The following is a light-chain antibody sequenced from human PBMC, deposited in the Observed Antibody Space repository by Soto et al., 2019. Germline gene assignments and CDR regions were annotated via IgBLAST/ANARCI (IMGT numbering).Light chain of an antibody. J-gene: IGKJ5*01. CDR1: QSISSY. CDR3: QHSHSTPIT. CDR2: AAS. Sequence: DIQMTQSPSSLSASVGDRLTITCRASQSISSYLIWYQQKPGKAPKLLIYAASSLQSGVPSRFSGSGSGTDFTLTISSLQPEDFATFYCQHSHSTPITDGHGTRLEIK. V-gene: IGKV1-39*01.